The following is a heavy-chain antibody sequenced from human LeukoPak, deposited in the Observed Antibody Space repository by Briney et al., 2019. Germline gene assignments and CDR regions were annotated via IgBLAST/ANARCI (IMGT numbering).Heavy chain of an antibody. CDR2: ISSSGSTI. V-gene: IGHV3-11*04. D-gene: IGHD6-13*01. J-gene: IGHJ6*02. CDR3: AREGLAAAVYYYYYGMDV. Sequence: GGSLRLSCAASGFTFSDYYMSWIRQAPGKGLEWVSYISSSGSTIYYADSVKGRFTISRDNAKNSLYLQMNSLRAEDTAVYYCAREGLAAAVYYYYYGMDVWGQGTTVTVSS. CDR1: GFTFSDYY.